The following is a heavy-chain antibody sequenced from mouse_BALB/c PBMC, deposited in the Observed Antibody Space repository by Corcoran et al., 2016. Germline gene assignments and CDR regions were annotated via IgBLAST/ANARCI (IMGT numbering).Heavy chain of an antibody. CDR3: ARNGYDYDEKVRAGFAY. CDR1: GFNIKDTY. CDR2: IDPANGNT. D-gene: IGHD2-4*01. J-gene: IGHJ3*01. Sequence: EVQLQQSGAELVKPGASVKLSCTASGFNIKDTYMHWVKQRPEQGLEWIGRIDPANGNTKYDPKFQGKATITADTSSNTVYLQLSSLTSEDTAVYYCARNGYDYDEKVRAGFAYWGQGTLVTVSA. V-gene: IGHV14-3*02.